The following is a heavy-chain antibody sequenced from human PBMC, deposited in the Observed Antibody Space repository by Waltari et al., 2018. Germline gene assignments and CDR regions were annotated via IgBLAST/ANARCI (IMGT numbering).Heavy chain of an antibody. V-gene: IGHV1-69*04. CDR1: EGTFNTYS. D-gene: IGHD1-1*01. CDR2: IVPDIDNT. J-gene: IGHJ3*01. CDR3: ARGRGDGWNVNTFDV. Sequence: QVQLVQSGAVMKKPGSSVKVSCKASEGTFNTYSVSWVRQAPGQGLEWLVRIVPDIDNTNFIQKLGGRFSISVDKSTTTAYMQLNRLRIEDTAMYFCARGRGDGWNVNTFDVWGQGTMVMVSA.